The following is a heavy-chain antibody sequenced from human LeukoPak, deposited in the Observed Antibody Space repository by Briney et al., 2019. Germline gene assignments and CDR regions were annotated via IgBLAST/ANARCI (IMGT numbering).Heavy chain of an antibody. J-gene: IGHJ5*02. Sequence: TASETLSLTCTVSGGSISSSSYYWGWTRQPPGKGLEWIGSIYYSGSTYYNPSLKSRVTISVDTSKNQFSLKLSSVTAADTAVYYCARDYYYDSSGYLNWFDPWGQGTLVTVSS. CDR2: IYYSGST. D-gene: IGHD3-22*01. V-gene: IGHV4-39*07. CDR3: ARDYYYDSSGYLNWFDP. CDR1: GGSISSSSYY.